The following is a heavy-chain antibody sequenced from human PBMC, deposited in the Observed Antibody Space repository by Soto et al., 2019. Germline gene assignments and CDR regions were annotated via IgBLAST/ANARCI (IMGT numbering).Heavy chain of an antibody. Sequence: PXGSLMLSCSPAGGTFSNGWMSWVRQAPGKGLDWVGRTKSKTDGGTTDYAAPVKGRFTISRDDSKNTLYLQMNSLKTEDTAVYYCTTDPLPQFWGQGTTVTVSS. V-gene: IGHV3-15*01. CDR1: GGTFSNGW. CDR2: TKSKTDGGTT. CDR3: TTDPLPQF. J-gene: IGHJ6*02.